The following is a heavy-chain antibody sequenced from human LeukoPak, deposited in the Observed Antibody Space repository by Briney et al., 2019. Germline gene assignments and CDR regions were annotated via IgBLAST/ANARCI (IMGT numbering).Heavy chain of an antibody. CDR3: ATGPFSYGDYVHFNDY. D-gene: IGHD4-17*01. CDR1: GDILTELS. CDR2: FDPEDGET. J-gene: IGHJ4*02. V-gene: IGHV1-24*01. Sequence: ASVKVSCKVSGDILTELSVHWVRQAPGKGLEWMGGFDPEDGETIYAQKFQGRVTMTEDTSTDTAYMELSSLRSEDTAVYYCATGPFSYGDYVHFNDYWGQGTLVTVSS.